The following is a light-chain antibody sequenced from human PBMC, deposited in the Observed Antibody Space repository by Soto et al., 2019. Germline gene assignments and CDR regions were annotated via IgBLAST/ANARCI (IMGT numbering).Light chain of an antibody. CDR2: QVS. CDR3: VQFSHFPRT. V-gene: IGKV2-24*01. CDR1: QSLVYSDGNTY. J-gene: IGKJ1*01. Sequence: DIVLTQPPLSSPVTLGQPASIACRSSQSLVYSDGNTYLSWLQQRPGQPPRLLIYQVSNRFSGVPDRLSGSGAGTDFTMQISRVEAEDVGVYYCVQFSHFPRTFGQGTKVEIK.